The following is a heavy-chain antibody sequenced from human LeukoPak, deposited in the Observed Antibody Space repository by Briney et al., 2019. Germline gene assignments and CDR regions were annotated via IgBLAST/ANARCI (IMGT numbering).Heavy chain of an antibody. V-gene: IGHV4-31*03. Sequence: PSETLSLTCTVSGGSISSSSYYWGWIRQHPGKGLEWIGYIYYSGSTYYNPSLKSRVTISVDTSKNQFSLKLSSVTAADTAVYYCARGGYGSGSYYNDLDYWGQGTLVTVSS. J-gene: IGHJ4*02. CDR2: IYYSGST. D-gene: IGHD3-10*01. CDR1: GGSISSSSYY. CDR3: ARGGYGSGSYYNDLDY.